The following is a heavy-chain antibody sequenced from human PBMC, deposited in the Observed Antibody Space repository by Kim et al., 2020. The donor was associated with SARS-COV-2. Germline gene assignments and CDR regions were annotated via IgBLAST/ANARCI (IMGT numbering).Heavy chain of an antibody. Sequence: SETLSLTCAVYGGSFSGYYWSWIRQPPGKGLEWIGEINHSGSTNYNPSLKSRVTISVDTSKNQFSLKLSSVTAADTAVYYCARGATTSDYWGQGTLVTVSS. V-gene: IGHV4-34*01. CDR2: INHSGST. CDR3: ARGATTSDY. J-gene: IGHJ4*02. D-gene: IGHD1-1*01. CDR1: GGSFSGYY.